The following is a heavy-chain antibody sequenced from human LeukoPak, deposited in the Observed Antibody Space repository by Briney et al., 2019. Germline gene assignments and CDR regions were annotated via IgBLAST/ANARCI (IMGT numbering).Heavy chain of an antibody. CDR2: IDSDGTST. CDR1: GFTFSSFW. CDR3: AREGLLWFGDYGPYYFDY. Sequence: GGSLRLSCAASGFTFSSFWMHWVRQAPGKGLVWVSRIDSDGTSTGYADSVKGRFTISRDNAKNSLYLQMNSLRAEDTAVYYCAREGLLWFGDYGPYYFDYWGQGTLVTVSS. V-gene: IGHV3-74*01. J-gene: IGHJ4*02. D-gene: IGHD3-10*01.